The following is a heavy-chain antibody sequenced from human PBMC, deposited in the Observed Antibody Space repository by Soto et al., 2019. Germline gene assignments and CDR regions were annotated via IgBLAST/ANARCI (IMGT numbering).Heavy chain of an antibody. CDR3: ARDGVFTAAGMANNWFGP. CDR1: GYTFTGYY. J-gene: IGHJ5*02. Sequence: GASVKVSCKASGYTFTGYYMHWVRQAPGQGLEWMGWINPNSGGTNYAQKFQGWVTMTRDTSISTAYMELSRLRSDDTAVYYCARDGVFTAAGMANNWFGPWGQGTLVTVSS. V-gene: IGHV1-2*04. CDR2: INPNSGGT. D-gene: IGHD6-13*01.